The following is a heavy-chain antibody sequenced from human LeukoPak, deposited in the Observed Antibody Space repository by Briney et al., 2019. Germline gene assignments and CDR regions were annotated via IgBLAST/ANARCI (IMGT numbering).Heavy chain of an antibody. D-gene: IGHD2-8*01. V-gene: IGHV5-51*01. J-gene: IGHJ5*02. Sequence: GESLKISCQTSGYDFSTKWIGWVRQMPGKGLEWMGIIYPLDSIIRYSPSFRGLVTISADRSINTAYLQWTSLKPSDTAIYYCARLAPEYADHWFDPWGQGTLVTVYS. CDR1: GYDFSTKW. CDR2: IYPLDSII. CDR3: ARLAPEYADHWFDP.